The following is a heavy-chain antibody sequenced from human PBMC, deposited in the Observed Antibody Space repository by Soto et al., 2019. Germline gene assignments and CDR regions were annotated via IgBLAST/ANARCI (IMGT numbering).Heavy chain of an antibody. CDR2: ISGSGGST. CDR1: GFTFSSYA. CDR3: LRYSSSWFRSGMDV. D-gene: IGHD6-13*01. Sequence: EVQLVESGGGLVQPGGSLRLSCPASGFTFSSYAMSWVRQAPGTGLECVSAISGSGGSTYYADSVKGRFTISRDNTKNTLYLQMNSRRAEDTAVYYCLRYSSSWFRSGMDVWGQGTTVTVSS. V-gene: IGHV3-23*04. J-gene: IGHJ6*02.